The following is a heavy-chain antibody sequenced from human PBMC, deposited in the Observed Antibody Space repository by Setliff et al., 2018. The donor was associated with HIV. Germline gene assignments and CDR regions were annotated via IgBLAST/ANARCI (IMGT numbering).Heavy chain of an antibody. Sequence: SETLSLTCAVSGYSINNGYYWGWIRQPPGKGLEWIGSLYHSGTTFYNPSLKTRVTISVDRSKNQFSLNLTSVTAADTAVYYCARHGEQQPTRRWGQGTLVTVTS. CDR2: LYHSGTT. CDR1: GYSINNGYY. V-gene: IGHV4-38-2*01. J-gene: IGHJ4*02. CDR3: ARHGEQQPTRR. D-gene: IGHD6-13*01.